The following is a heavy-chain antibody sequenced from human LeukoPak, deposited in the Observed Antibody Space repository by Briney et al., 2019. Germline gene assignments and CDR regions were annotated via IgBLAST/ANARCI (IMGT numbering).Heavy chain of an antibody. V-gene: IGHV4-4*07. D-gene: IGHD3-22*01. J-gene: IGHJ4*02. CDR3: ASRTYYYDSSGYYHRGNY. CDR2: IYTSGST. Sequence: SETLSLTCTVSGGSISSYYWSWIRQPAGKGLEWIGRIYTSGSTNYNPSLKSRVTMSVDTSKNQFSLKLSSVTAADTAVYYCASRTYYYDSSGYYHRGNYWGQGTLVTVSS. CDR1: GGSISSYY.